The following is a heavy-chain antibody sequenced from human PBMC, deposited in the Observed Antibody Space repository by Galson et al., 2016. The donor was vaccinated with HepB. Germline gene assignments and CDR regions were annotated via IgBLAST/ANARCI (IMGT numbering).Heavy chain of an antibody. D-gene: IGHD3-22*01. CDR3: TPVPRIFNYYDSSGYYYWDY. CDR1: GFTFSNAW. Sequence: SLRLSCAASGFTFSNAWMSWVRQAPGKGLEWVGRIKSKTDGGTTDYAAPVKGRFTISRVESKNTLYLQMNSLKTEDTSGYYFTPVPRIFNYYDSSGYYYWDYCGQGTLVTVSS. CDR2: IKSKTDGGTT. V-gene: IGHV3-15*01. J-gene: IGHJ4*02.